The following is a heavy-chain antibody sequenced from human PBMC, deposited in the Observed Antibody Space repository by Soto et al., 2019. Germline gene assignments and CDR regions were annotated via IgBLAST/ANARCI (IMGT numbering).Heavy chain of an antibody. Sequence: ASVKGSCKAAGYTFSGYYRHWLRQSPGQGLEWMGWINPNSGGTNYAQKFQGWVTMTRDTSISTAYMELSRLRSDDTAVYYCARVCSSTSCPEWFDPRGQGTLVTVSS. V-gene: IGHV1-2*04. CDR1: GYTFSGYY. D-gene: IGHD2-2*01. J-gene: IGHJ5*02. CDR2: INPNSGGT. CDR3: ARVCSSTSCPEWFDP.